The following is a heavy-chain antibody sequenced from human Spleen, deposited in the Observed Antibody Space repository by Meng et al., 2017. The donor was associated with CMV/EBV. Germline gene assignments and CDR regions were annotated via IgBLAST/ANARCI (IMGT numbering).Heavy chain of an antibody. CDR2: IKSETDGGTA. J-gene: IGHJ5*02. V-gene: IGHV3-15*01. D-gene: IGHD2-2*01. CDR1: W. CDR3: TVRNPYCTSSTCYRRHNWFDP. Sequence: WMTWVSQTRGNGMEWVGHIKSETDGGTADYAANVQGRFTISRDDSKKMLYLQMNSLKIEDTAVYYCTVRNPYCTSSTCYRRHNWFDPWGQGTLVTVSS.